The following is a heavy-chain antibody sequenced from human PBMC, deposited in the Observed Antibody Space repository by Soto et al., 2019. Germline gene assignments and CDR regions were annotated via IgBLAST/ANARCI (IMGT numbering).Heavy chain of an antibody. CDR1: GGSFNGYA. D-gene: IGHD3-22*01. CDR3: AKHLLFYDRGGPSSPPYYFKT. V-gene: IGHV1-69*01. Sequence: QVQLVQSGAEVKKPGSSVKVSCKASGGSFNGYAVSWVRQAPGRGLEWMGGLTPISGAATYAKNFQGRVSITADGSTTPAYLDRPSLTSEDPALFFCAKHLLFYDRGGPSSPPYYFKTGGKGTLV. CDR2: LTPISGAA. J-gene: IGHJ4*02.